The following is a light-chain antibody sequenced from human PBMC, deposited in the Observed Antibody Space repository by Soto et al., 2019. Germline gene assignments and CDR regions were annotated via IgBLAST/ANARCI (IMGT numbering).Light chain of an antibody. CDR2: EVS. J-gene: IGLJ1*01. CDR1: SSDVGGYNY. CDR3: SSYAGSNNLYV. Sequence: QSALTQPPSASGSPGQSVAISCTGTSSDVGGYNYVSWYQQHPGKAPKLMIYEVSKRPSGVPDRFSGSKSGNTASLTVSGLQAEDEADYYSSSYAGSNNLYVFGTGTKVTVL. V-gene: IGLV2-8*01.